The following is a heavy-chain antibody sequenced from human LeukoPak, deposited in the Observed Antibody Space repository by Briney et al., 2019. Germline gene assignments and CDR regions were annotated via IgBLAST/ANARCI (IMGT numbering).Heavy chain of an antibody. Sequence: PSETLSLTCAVYGGSFSGYYWSWIRQPPGKGLEWIGEINHSGSTNYNLSLKSRVTISVDTSKNQFSLKLSSVTAADTAVYYCARGPYCSSTSCYGSWFDPWGQGTLVTVSS. J-gene: IGHJ5*02. V-gene: IGHV4-34*01. CDR1: GGSFSGYY. CDR3: ARGPYCSSTSCYGSWFDP. CDR2: INHSGST. D-gene: IGHD2-2*01.